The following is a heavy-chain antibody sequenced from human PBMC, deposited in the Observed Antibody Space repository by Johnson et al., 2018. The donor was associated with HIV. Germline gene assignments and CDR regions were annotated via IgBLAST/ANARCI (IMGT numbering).Heavy chain of an antibody. CDR2: IRYDGSNK. J-gene: IGHJ3*02. Sequence: QVQLVESGGGLIQPGGSLRLSCAASGFTVSSNYMSWVRLAPGKGLEWVAFIRYDGSNKYYVDSVKGRFTISRDNSKNTLSLQMNSLRAEDTAVYYCTKMWALGALDIWGQGTMVTVSS. CDR1: GFTVSSNY. D-gene: IGHD1-26*01. CDR3: TKMWALGALDI. V-gene: IGHV3-30*02.